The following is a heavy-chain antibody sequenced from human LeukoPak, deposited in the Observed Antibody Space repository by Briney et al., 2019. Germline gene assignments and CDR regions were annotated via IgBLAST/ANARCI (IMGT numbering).Heavy chain of an antibody. D-gene: IGHD1-26*01. V-gene: IGHV1-2*06. CDR3: ARDTGSGSHYFDY. CDR2: INPNSGGT. CDR1: GYTFTGYY. J-gene: IGHJ4*02. Sequence: ASVKVSCKASGYTFTGYYMHWVRQAPGQGLEWMGRINPNSGGTNYAQKFQGRVTMTRDTSTSTAYMELSRLRSDDTAVYYCARDTGSGSHYFDYWGQGTLVTVSS.